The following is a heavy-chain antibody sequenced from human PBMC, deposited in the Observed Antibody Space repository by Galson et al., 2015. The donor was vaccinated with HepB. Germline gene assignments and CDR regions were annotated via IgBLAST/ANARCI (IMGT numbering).Heavy chain of an antibody. V-gene: IGHV3-21*01. Sequence: SLRLSCAVSGFIFSSYTMNWVRQAPGKGLEWVSSISSSSYIYYADSVKGRFTISRDNAKNSLYLQMNSLRAEDTAVYYCAREIVVVNIDYWGQGTLVTVSS. CDR2: ISSSSYI. D-gene: IGHD3-22*01. CDR1: GFIFSSYT. J-gene: IGHJ4*02. CDR3: AREIVVVNIDY.